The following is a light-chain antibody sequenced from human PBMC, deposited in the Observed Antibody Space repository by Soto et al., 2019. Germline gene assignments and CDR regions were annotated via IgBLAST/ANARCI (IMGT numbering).Light chain of an antibody. V-gene: IGLV1-44*01. Sequence: QSALTQPPSASGTPGQRVTISCSGSSSNIGSNTVNWYQQLPGTAPKLVIYSSNQRPSGVPDRFSGSKSGTSASLAISGLQSEDEADYYCVAWDDSLNGYVVFGGGTKVTVL. CDR2: SSN. CDR3: VAWDDSLNGYVV. J-gene: IGLJ2*01. CDR1: SSNIGSNT.